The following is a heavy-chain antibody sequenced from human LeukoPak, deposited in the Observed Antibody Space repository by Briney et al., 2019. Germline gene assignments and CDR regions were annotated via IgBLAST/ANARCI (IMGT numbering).Heavy chain of an antibody. D-gene: IGHD5-18*01. CDR1: GFTFSSYE. V-gene: IGHV3-48*03. J-gene: IGHJ4*02. CDR3: ARDGPYVDTAMVDHFDY. CDR2: ISSSGSTI. Sequence: GGSLRLSCAASGFTFSSYEMNWVRQAPGKGLEWVSYISSSGSTIYYADSVKGRFTISRDKAKTSLYLQMNSLRAEDTAVYYCARDGPYVDTAMVDHFDYWGQGTLVTVSS.